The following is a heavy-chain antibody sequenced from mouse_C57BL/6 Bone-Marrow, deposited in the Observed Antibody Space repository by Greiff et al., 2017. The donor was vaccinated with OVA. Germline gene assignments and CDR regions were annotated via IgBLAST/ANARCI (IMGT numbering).Heavy chain of an antibody. V-gene: IGHV1-52*01. Sequence: QVQLKQPGAELVRPGSSVKLSCKASGYTFTSYWMHWVKQRPIQGLEWIGNIDPSDSETHYNQKFKDKATLTVVKSSSTAYMQLSSLTSEDTAVYYCARSRITTLYYYAMDYWGQGTSVTVSS. D-gene: IGHD2-4*01. CDR3: ARSRITTLYYYAMDY. J-gene: IGHJ4*01. CDR1: GYTFTSYW. CDR2: IDPSDSET.